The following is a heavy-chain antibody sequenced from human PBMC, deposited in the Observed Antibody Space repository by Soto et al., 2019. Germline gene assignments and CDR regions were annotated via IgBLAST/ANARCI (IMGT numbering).Heavy chain of an antibody. Sequence: EVQLVESGGGLVKPGGSLRLSCAASGFTVSNAWMSWVRQAPGKGLEWVGRIKSKTDGGTTEYDAPVKGRFTISRDASKTTLYLQMNSLKTEDTAVYYCTRYSYGASEYWGQGTLVTVSS. J-gene: IGHJ4*02. CDR2: IKSKTDGGTT. CDR1: GFTVSNAW. CDR3: TRYSYGASEY. D-gene: IGHD5-18*01. V-gene: IGHV3-15*01.